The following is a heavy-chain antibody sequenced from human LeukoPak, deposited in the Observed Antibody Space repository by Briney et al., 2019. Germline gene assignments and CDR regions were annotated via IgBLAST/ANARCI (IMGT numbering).Heavy chain of an antibody. Sequence: SVKVYWKTSGDTLASYGISRVREDPGQGLKWMGWISAYNGNTNYAQKLQGRVTMNTDTSTSPAYMELRSLRSDDTAVYYCARVGDHYYGSGSYYFDWFDPWGQGTLVIVSS. V-gene: IGHV1-18*01. D-gene: IGHD3-10*01. CDR2: ISAYNGNT. CDR3: ARVGDHYYGSGSYYFDWFDP. J-gene: IGHJ5*02. CDR1: GDTLASYG.